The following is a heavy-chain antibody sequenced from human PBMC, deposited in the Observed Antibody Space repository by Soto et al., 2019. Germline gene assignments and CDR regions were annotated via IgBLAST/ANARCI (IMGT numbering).Heavy chain of an antibody. CDR2: INHSGST. V-gene: IGHV4-34*01. Sequence: QVQLQQWGAGLLKPSETLSLTCAVYGGSFSGYYWSWIRQPPGKGLEWIGEINHSGSTNYNPSLKSRVIISVDTSRNQCSLKLSSVTAADTAVYYCARGRRTAVTIDYWGQGTLVTVSS. CDR1: GGSFSGYY. D-gene: IGHD4-17*01. CDR3: ARGRRTAVTIDY. J-gene: IGHJ4*02.